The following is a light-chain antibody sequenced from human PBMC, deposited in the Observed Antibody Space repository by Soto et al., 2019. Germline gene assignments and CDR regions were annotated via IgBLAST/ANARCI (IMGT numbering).Light chain of an antibody. CDR2: GAS. V-gene: IGKV3D-15*01. CDR1: QTVGSN. J-gene: IGKJ4*01. CDR3: QERTTWPPVR. Sequence: EIVLWLARRTMAVSQTKRATLSCRASQTVGSNLAWYQQKPGQAPRLLIYGASTRASDTPARFSGSGSVTEFALTISSFQSEDFAVYYCQERTTWPPVRFAGGTKVDI.